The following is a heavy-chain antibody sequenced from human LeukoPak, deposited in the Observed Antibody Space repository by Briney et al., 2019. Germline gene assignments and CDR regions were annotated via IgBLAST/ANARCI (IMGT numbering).Heavy chain of an antibody. CDR1: GYTFTSYY. CDR3: ARSVDFWSGPLYYYYYYMDV. V-gene: IGHV1-46*01. D-gene: IGHD3-3*01. J-gene: IGHJ6*03. Sequence: ASVKVSCKASGYTFTSYYMHWVRQAPGQGLEWMGIINPSGGSTSYAQKFQGRVTMTRDMSTSTVYMELSSLRSEDTAVYYCARSVDFWSGPLYYYYYYMDVWGKGTTVTLSS. CDR2: INPSGGST.